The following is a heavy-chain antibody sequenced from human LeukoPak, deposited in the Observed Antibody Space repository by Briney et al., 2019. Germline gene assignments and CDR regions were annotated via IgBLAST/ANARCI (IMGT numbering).Heavy chain of an antibody. CDR2: IYSGGST. D-gene: IGHD3-10*01. Sequence: GGSLRLSCAASGFTVSSNYMSWVRQAPGKGLEWVSVIYSGGSTYYADSVKGRFTISRDNSKNTLYLQMNSLRAEDTAVYYCARGFFMVRMEWDYGMDVWGQGTTVTVSS. CDR3: ARGFFMVRMEWDYGMDV. V-gene: IGHV3-53*01. CDR1: GFTVSSNY. J-gene: IGHJ6*02.